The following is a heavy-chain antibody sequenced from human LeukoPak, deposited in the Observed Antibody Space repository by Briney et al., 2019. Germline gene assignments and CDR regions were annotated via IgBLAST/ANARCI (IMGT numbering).Heavy chain of an antibody. CDR1: GFTFSAYS. Sequence: GSLRLSCVVSGFTFSAYSTNWVRQAPGKGLEWVPYISSTGNTIYYADSVKGRFFISRDNAENSLYLQMDSLRGDDTAVYFCARLPGTGSHDFWGQGTLVTVSS. V-gene: IGHV3-48*01. D-gene: IGHD1-14*01. CDR3: ARLPGTGSHDF. J-gene: IGHJ4*02. CDR2: ISSTGNTI.